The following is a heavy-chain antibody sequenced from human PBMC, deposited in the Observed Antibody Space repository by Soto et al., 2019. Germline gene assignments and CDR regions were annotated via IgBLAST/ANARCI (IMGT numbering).Heavy chain of an antibody. D-gene: IGHD3-10*01. V-gene: IGHV4-30-2*01. Sequence: PSETLSLNYTVSGGAITIGGYCRRWIRQPPGQGLEWIGYICHSGNIYYNPSLKSRVTTSLDRSKNQFSLNLSSVTAADTAVYYCARVWFGESSWFVLWCQGTLVTVSS. J-gene: IGHJ5*02. CDR1: GGAITIGGYC. CDR2: ICHSGNI. CDR3: ARVWFGESSWFVL.